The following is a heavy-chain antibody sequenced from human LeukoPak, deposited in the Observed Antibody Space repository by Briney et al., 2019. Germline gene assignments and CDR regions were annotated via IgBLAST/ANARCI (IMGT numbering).Heavy chain of an antibody. J-gene: IGHJ4*02. CDR1: GYTFTGYY. CDR3: AREAEEIVVVITTAAYFDY. D-gene: IGHD3-22*01. CDR2: INPNSGGT. V-gene: IGHV1-2*02. Sequence: ASVKVSCKASGYTFTGYYMHWVRQAPGQGREWMGWINPNSGGTNYAQKFQGRVTMTRDTSISTAYMELSRLRSDDTAVYYCAREAEEIVVVITTAAYFDYWGQGTLVTVSS.